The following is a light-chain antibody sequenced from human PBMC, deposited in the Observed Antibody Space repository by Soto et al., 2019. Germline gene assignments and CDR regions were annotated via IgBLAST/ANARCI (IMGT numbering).Light chain of an antibody. CDR2: AAS. J-gene: IGKJ3*01. CDR1: QGIASY. CDR3: QQLTSYFT. V-gene: IGKV1-9*01. Sequence: IQLTQSPSSLSASVGDRVTITCRASQGIASYLAWYQQKPGKAPKLLIYAASSLQSGVPSRFRGSGSGTDLTLTITSLQPEDFATYYCQQLTSYFTFGPGTKVDI.